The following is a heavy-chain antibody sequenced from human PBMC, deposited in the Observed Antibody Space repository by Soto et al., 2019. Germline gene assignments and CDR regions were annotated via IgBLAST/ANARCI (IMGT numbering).Heavy chain of an antibody. D-gene: IGHD2-2*01. CDR2: IYSGDSDT. V-gene: IGHV5-51*01. CDR3: ARRVPAAGYGMDV. CDR1: GYSFSDYW. Sequence: PGESLKISCKGSGYSFSDYWIGWVRQMPGKGLEWMGIIYSGDSDTRYSPSFQGQVTISADKSISTAYLQWSSLRASDTAMYYCARRVPAAGYGMDVWGQGTTVTVSS. J-gene: IGHJ6*02.